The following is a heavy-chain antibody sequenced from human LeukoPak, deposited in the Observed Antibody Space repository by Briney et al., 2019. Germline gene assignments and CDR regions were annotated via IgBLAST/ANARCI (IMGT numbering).Heavy chain of an antibody. V-gene: IGHV4-59*07. D-gene: IGHD3-10*01. Sequence: PSDTLSLTCTVSGDSISSYYWSWIRQPPGKGLEWIGYIYYSGSTNYDPSLRSRVTISVDTSKNQFSLKLSSVTAADTAVYYCARSGVGPPVTEPFDYWGQGTLVIVFS. CDR1: GDSISSYY. CDR2: IYYSGST. J-gene: IGHJ4*02. CDR3: ARSGVGPPVTEPFDY.